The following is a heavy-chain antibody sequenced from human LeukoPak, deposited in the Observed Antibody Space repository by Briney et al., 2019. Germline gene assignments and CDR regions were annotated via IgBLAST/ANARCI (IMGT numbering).Heavy chain of an antibody. Sequence: GGSLRLSCTASGVTLSNYAMHWVRRPPGRGLEWVAVISFDGTNKYYGDSVEGRFSVSRDNSKNTVYLQMNSLRPDDTAMYYCATDYGDYEPIDYWGQGTLVTASS. CDR1: GVTLSNYA. D-gene: IGHD4-17*01. J-gene: IGHJ4*02. CDR3: ATDYGDYEPIDY. CDR2: ISFDGTNK. V-gene: IGHV3-30*04.